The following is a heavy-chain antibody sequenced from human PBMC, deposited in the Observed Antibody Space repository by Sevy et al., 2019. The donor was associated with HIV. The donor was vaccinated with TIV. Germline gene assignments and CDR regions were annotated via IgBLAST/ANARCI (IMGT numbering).Heavy chain of an antibody. Sequence: SESLSLTCTVSGGSISSYYWNWIRQPPGKGLEWIGYIYYSGRTNYNPSLKSRVTISVDTSKNQFSLKLSSVTAVDTAVYYCARAGGSTDWGMDVWGQGTTVTVSS. J-gene: IGHJ6*02. V-gene: IGHV4-59*01. CDR2: IYYSGRT. D-gene: IGHD2-2*01. CDR1: GGSISSYY. CDR3: ARAGGSTDWGMDV.